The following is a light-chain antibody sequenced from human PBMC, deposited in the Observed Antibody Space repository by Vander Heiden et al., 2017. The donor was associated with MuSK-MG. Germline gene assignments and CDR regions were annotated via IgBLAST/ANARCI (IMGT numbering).Light chain of an antibody. V-gene: IGLV8-61*01. J-gene: IGLJ3*02. CDR3: VLYMGSGISV. Sequence: QTVVTQDPSVSVSPGGTVTLTCGLSSGSVSTSYYPSCYQQTPGQAPRLLSYNTNNRSSAVPDRFSGSILGKKAALTTTGDQADDESYYYSVLYMGSGISVFGGGTKLTVL. CDR2: NTN. CDR1: SGSVSTSYY.